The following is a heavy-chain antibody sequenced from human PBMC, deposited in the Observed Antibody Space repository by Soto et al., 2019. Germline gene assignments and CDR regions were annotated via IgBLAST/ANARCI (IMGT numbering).Heavy chain of an antibody. D-gene: IGHD4-17*01. J-gene: IGHJ4*02. CDR1: NGSISSRSSY. V-gene: IGHV4-39*01. Sequence: SETLSLTCIVSNGSISSRSSYWGWIRQTPGKGLEWIGSIYYIGNTYYNPSLKSRVTISIDTSKTQFSLKMNSVTAADTAVYFCVCPDYGAKGYYFENWGQGALVTVSS. CDR2: IYYIGNT. CDR3: VCPDYGAKGYYFEN.